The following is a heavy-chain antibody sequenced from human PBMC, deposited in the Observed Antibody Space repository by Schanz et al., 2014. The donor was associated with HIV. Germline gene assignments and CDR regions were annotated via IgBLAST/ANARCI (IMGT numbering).Heavy chain of an antibody. Sequence: QMQLVESGGGVVQPGRSLRLSCVASGFNFNSYGMHWVRQAPGKGLEWLAVISYDGRNKKFANSVKGRFTISRDNSKNTVYLQAKSLRPEDTAVYYCAKDRNQYDSRYIGKGNYYYYYGMDVWGQGTTVTVSS. D-gene: IGHD3-22*01. CDR2: ISYDGRNK. CDR3: AKDRNQYDSRYIGKGNYYYYYGMDV. V-gene: IGHV3-30*18. J-gene: IGHJ6*02. CDR1: GFNFNSYG.